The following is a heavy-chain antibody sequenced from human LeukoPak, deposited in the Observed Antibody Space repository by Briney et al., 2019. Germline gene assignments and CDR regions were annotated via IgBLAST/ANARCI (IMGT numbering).Heavy chain of an antibody. CDR3: YVLGYRKGYYMDV. V-gene: IGHV1-18*01. D-gene: IGHD6-13*01. CDR1: GYIFTSYG. CDR2: ISAYNGNT. Sequence: GASVKVSCKASGYIFTSYGISWVRQAPGQGLEWMGWISAYNGNTNYAQKLQGRVTMTTDTSTSTAYMELSRLRSDDTAVYYCYVLGYRKGYYMDVWGKGTTVTISS. J-gene: IGHJ6*03.